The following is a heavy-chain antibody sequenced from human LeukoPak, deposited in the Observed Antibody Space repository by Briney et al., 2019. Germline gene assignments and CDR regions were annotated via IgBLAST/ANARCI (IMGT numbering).Heavy chain of an antibody. CDR1: GFTFSSYA. Sequence: PGGSLRLSCAASGFTFSSYAMHWVRQAPGKGLEWVAVISYDGSNKYYADSVKGRFAISRDNSKNTLYLQMNSLRAEDTAVYYCAKASWRTAQPMDYWGQGTLVTVSS. V-gene: IGHV3-30*09. J-gene: IGHJ4*02. CDR2: ISYDGSNK. D-gene: IGHD5-18*01. CDR3: AKASWRTAQPMDY.